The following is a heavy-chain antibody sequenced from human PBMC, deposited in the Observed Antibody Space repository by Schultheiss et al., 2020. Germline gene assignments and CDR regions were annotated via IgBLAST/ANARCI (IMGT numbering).Heavy chain of an antibody. CDR1: GGSISSGSYY. D-gene: IGHD3-22*01. CDR3: ARENDDSSGYYYVDY. J-gene: IGHJ4*02. Sequence: SATLSLTCTVSGGSISSGSYYWSWIRQPAGKGLEWIGYIYYSGSTYYNPSLKSRVTISVDTSKNQFSLKLSSVTAADTAVYYCARENDDSSGYYYVDYWGQGTLVTVSS. CDR2: IYYSGST. V-gene: IGHV4-31*03.